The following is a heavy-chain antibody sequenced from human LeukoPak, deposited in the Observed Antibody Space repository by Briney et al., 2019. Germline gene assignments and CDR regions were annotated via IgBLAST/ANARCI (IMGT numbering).Heavy chain of an antibody. Sequence: GGSLRLSCAASGFTFSSYAMSWVRQAPGKGLEWVSAISGSGGSTYYADSVKGRFTISRDNSKNTLYLQMNGLRAEDTAVYYCAKDWGLWGSGSYGYFDYWGQGTLVTVSS. V-gene: IGHV3-23*01. D-gene: IGHD3-10*01. CDR2: ISGSGGST. J-gene: IGHJ4*02. CDR1: GFTFSSYA. CDR3: AKDWGLWGSGSYGYFDY.